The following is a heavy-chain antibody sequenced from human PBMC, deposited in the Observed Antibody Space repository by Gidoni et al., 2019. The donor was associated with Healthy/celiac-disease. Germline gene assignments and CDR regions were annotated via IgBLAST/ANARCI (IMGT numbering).Heavy chain of an antibody. CDR1: GFTFSSYE. CDR2: ISSSGSTI. D-gene: IGHD2-21*02. CDR3: ASSGGDPTSSPYYFDY. V-gene: IGHV3-48*03. Sequence: EVQLVESGGGLVQPGGSLRLSCAASGFTFSSYEMNWVRQAPGKGLEWVSYISSSGSTIYYADSVKGRFTISRDNAKNSLYLQMNSLRAEDTAVYYCASSGGDPTSSPYYFDYWGQGTLVTVSS. J-gene: IGHJ4*02.